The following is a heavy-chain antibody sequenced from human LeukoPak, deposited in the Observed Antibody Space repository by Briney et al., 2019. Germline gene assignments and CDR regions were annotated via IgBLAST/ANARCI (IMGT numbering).Heavy chain of an antibody. CDR1: GGSISSYY. CDR2: IYYSGST. J-gene: IGHJ4*02. V-gene: IGHV4-59*01. Sequence: SETLSLTCTVSGGSISSYYWSWIRQPPGKGLEWIGYIYYSGSTNYNPSLKSRVTISVDTSKNQFSLKLSSVTAADTAVYYCARAARYSGYSDYWGQGTLVTVSS. D-gene: IGHD1-26*01. CDR3: ARAARYSGYSDY.